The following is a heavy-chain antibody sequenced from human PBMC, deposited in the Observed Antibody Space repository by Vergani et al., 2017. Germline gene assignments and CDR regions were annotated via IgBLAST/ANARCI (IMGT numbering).Heavy chain of an antibody. CDR3: ARSIVSRNPPDYFDN. CDR2: VEDSGYF. V-gene: IGHV4-59*01. Sequence: QVQLQESGPGLVRPSETLSLTCTVSAGSLSGYYWNWIRQTPGEGLEWIGYVEDSGYFNYNPSLKTRVSMSSDTSNNQFSLMLSSVTVADTAVYYCARSIVSRNPPDYFDNWGQGTLVTVSS. CDR1: AGSLSGYY. J-gene: IGHJ4*02. D-gene: IGHD1-14*01.